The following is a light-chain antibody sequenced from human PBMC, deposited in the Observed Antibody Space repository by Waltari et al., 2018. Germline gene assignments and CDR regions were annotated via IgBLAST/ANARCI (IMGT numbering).Light chain of an antibody. V-gene: IGLV1-40*01. CDR3: QSYESSLSHSV. CDR2: ANN. J-gene: IGLJ1*01. Sequence: QSVLTQPPSVSGAPGQRVTISCTGSNSNIGAGYDVHWYQQLPTKAPKLLIFANNNRPSGVPDRFSGSRPGPSASLAITGLQAEDEADYYCQSYESSLSHSVFGTGTKVSVL. CDR1: NSNIGAGYD.